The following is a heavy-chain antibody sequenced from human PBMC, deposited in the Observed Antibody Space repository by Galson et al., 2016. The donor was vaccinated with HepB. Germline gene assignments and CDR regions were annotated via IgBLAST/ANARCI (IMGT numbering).Heavy chain of an antibody. D-gene: IGHD3-10*01. Sequence: SLRLSCAASGFTFSSYAIHWVRQAPGKGLEWVAVISYDGNNKYYADSVKGRFTISRDNSRKTLYLQMNSLRAEDTAVYYCARDYLRDYFDYWSQGTLVTVSS. CDR2: ISYDGNNK. CDR1: GFTFSSYA. CDR3: ARDYLRDYFDY. V-gene: IGHV3-30*04. J-gene: IGHJ4*02.